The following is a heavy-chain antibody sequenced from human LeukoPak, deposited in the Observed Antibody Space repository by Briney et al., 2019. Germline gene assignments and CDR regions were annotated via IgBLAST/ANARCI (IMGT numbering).Heavy chain of an antibody. CDR2: ISGSGSTK. CDR1: GITFSDYY. J-gene: IGHJ4*02. D-gene: IGHD2-8*01. CDR3: ARGGYCSNVVCYTSRSLDY. V-gene: IGHV3-11*01. Sequence: PGGSLRLSCVASGITFSDYYMNWIRQAPGKGLEWVSYISGSGSTKYYADSVRGRFPISRDNAKNSLYLQMNSLRAEDTAVYYCARGGYCSNVVCYTSRSLDYWGQGTLVTVSS.